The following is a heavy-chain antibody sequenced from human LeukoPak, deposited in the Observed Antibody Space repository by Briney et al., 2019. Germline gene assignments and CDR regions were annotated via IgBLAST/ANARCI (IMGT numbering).Heavy chain of an antibody. V-gene: IGHV4-34*01. D-gene: IGHD3-22*01. CDR2: INHSGST. CDR1: GGSFSGYC. J-gene: IGHJ4*02. Sequence: KPSETLSLTCAVYGGSFSGYCWSWIRQPPGKGLEWIGEINHSGSTNYNPSLKSRVTISVDTSKNQFSLKLSSVTAADTAVYYCAIDYYDSRGFNGIDYWGQGTLVTVSS. CDR3: AIDYYDSRGFNGIDY.